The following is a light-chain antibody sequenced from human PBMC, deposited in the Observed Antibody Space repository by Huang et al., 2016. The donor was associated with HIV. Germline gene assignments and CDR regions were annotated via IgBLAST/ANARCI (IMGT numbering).Light chain of an antibody. J-gene: IGKJ1*01. Sequence: EIVLTQSPGTLSLSPGERAALSCRASEGIRSYYVAWYQQKPGQAPRILISSASSRATGIPERFSGSGSGTDFTLTISRLEPEDFAVYYCQHYGPTPSWTFGQGTKVEIK. V-gene: IGKV3-20*01. CDR2: SAS. CDR1: EGIRSYY. CDR3: QHYGPTPSWT.